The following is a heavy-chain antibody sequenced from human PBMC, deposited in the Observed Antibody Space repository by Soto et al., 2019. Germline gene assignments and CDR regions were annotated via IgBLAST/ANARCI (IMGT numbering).Heavy chain of an antibody. Sequence: QVQLQESGPGLVKPSQTLSLTCSVSGGSISSGAYYWSWIRQHPGKGLEWIGYIYYSGSTYYNPSLKSRVTISVDTSKNQFSLKLSSVTAADTAVYYCARGLAICSGGSCYGWFDPWGQGTLVTVSS. CDR2: IYYSGST. CDR1: GGSISSGAYY. V-gene: IGHV4-31*03. CDR3: ARGLAICSGGSCYGWFDP. J-gene: IGHJ5*02. D-gene: IGHD2-15*01.